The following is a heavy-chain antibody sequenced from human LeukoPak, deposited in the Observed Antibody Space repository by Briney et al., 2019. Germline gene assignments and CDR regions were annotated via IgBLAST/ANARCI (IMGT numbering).Heavy chain of an antibody. CDR2: INGDGSSP. CDR3: ARYCGFSVSPARRVFDI. D-gene: IGHD5/OR15-5a*01. Sequence: PGGSLRLSCAASGFTFSSNWMHWVRQAPGKGLVWVSRINGDGSSPSYADSVKGRFTISRDNAKNTLYLQMNSLRVEDSAVYYCARYCGFSVSPARRVFDIWGQGTMVTVSS. V-gene: IGHV3-74*01. CDR1: GFTFSSNW. J-gene: IGHJ3*02.